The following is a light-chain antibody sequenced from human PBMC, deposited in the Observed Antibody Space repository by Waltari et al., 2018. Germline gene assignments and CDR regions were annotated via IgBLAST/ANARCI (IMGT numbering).Light chain of an antibody. CDR3: CSYAGDYSLV. V-gene: IGLV2-11*01. CDR1: SGDVGGYNY. CDR2: DVD. J-gene: IGLJ1*01. Sequence: QSALTQPRSVSGSPGQSVTISCTGNSGDVGGYNYVSWYQHHPGNAPNLIICDVDKRPSGVPDRFSGSKSGNTASLTISGLQSDDEADFYCCSYAGDYSLVFGTGTKVTVL.